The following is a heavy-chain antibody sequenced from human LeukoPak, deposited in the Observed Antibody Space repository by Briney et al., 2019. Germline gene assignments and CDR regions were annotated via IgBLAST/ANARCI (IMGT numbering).Heavy chain of an antibody. Sequence: SETLSLTCTVSGGSIIIYYWSWIRQPPGEGREWIGYISNSGSTKHSPSLKSRVTISVDTYKNQLSLKLSSVTAADTAVYHCVRLQPNTGEWAFDIWGQGTMVSVSS. CDR2: ISNSGST. CDR1: GGSIIIYY. J-gene: IGHJ3*02. CDR3: VRLQPNTGEWAFDI. D-gene: IGHD1-1*01. V-gene: IGHV4-59*01.